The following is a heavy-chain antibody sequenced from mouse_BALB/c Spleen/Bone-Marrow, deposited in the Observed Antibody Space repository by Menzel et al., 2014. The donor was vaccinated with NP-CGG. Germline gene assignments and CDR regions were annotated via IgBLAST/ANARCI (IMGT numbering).Heavy chain of an antibody. CDR3: ARDHYYGYFDY. Sequence: VQLQQSGPGLVAPSQSLSITCTVSGFSLTGYGVNWVRQPPGKGLEWLGMIWGDGSTDYNSALKSRLSISKDNSKSQVFLKTNSLQTDDTARYYCARDHYYGYFDYWGQGTTLTVSS. D-gene: IGHD1-2*01. J-gene: IGHJ2*01. CDR2: IWGDGST. CDR1: GFSLTGYG. V-gene: IGHV2-6-7*01.